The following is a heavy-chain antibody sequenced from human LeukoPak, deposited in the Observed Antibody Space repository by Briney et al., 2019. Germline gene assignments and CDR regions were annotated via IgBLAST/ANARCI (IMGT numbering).Heavy chain of an antibody. D-gene: IGHD3-3*02. Sequence: PGGSLRLSCAASGFTFSIYSMNWVRQAPVKGLEWVSSISSSSAYIYYTDSVKGRFTVSRDNAKNSLYLQMNSLRAEDTAVYYCERGDILPHWGQGTLVTVSS. V-gene: IGHV3-21*01. CDR1: GFTFSIYS. J-gene: IGHJ4*02. CDR3: ERGDILPH. CDR2: ISSSSAYI.